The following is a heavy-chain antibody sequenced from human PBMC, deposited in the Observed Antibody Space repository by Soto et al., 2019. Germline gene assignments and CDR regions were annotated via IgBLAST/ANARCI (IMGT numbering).Heavy chain of an antibody. J-gene: IGHJ4*02. D-gene: IGHD6-19*01. V-gene: IGHV4-4*02. CDR3: ARVFHRSSGWYGGWIDY. CDR2: IYHSGST. Sequence: QVQLQESGPGLVKPSGTLSLTCAVSSGSISSSNWWSWVRQPPGKGLEWIGEIYHSGSTNYNPSLKSRVTISVDKSKNQFSLKLSSVTAADTAVYYCARVFHRSSGWYGGWIDYWGQGTLVTVSS. CDR1: SGSISSSNW.